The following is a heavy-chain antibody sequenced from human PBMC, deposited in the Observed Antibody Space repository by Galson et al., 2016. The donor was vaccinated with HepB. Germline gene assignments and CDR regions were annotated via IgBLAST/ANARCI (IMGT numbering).Heavy chain of an antibody. CDR1: GGSISSGGYS. V-gene: IGHV4-31*03. CDR3: AGDQWYSGYADWFDP. J-gene: IGHJ5*02. Sequence: TLSLTCSVSGGSISSGGYSWTWVRQHPGKGLEWIGYIHNTGSTYYNPSLKSRVTISLDTSKNQFSLKLSSVTAADTAVYYCAGDQWYSGYADWFDPWGQGTLVTVSS. D-gene: IGHD5-12*01. CDR2: IHNTGST.